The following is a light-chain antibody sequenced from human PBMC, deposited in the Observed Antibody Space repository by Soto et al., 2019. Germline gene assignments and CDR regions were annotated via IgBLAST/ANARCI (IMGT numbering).Light chain of an antibody. CDR2: GNS. J-gene: IGLJ3*02. V-gene: IGLV1-40*01. CDR3: QSYDSSRSGWV. Sequence: QSVLTQPPSVSGAPGQRVTISCTGSSYNIGAGYDVHWYQQLPGTAPKLLIYGNSNRPSGVPDRFSGSKSGTSASLAITGLQAGDEADYYCQSYDSSRSGWVFGGGTKLTVL. CDR1: SYNIGAGYD.